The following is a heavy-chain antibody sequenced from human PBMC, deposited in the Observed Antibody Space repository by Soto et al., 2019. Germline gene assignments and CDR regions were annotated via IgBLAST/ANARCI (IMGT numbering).Heavy chain of an antibody. V-gene: IGHV4-39*01. Sequence: KTSETLSLTCTLSNDSINGGTYYWGWIRQLPGKGLEWIGTIYHTGHTYYNPSLDSRVTMSVDTSKNQFFLTLNSVTAADSAVYYCARLPHTRGWFGPWGQGIQVTVSS. CDR2: IYHTGHT. CDR1: NDSINGGTYY. CDR3: ARLPHTRGWFGP. J-gene: IGHJ5*02.